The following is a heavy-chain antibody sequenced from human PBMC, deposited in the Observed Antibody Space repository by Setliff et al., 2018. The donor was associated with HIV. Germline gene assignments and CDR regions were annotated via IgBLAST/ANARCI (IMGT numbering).Heavy chain of an antibody. CDR2: IHYSGST. V-gene: IGHV4-39*01. J-gene: IGHJ3*02. D-gene: IGHD1-26*01. CDR1: GGFIKNSNYY. Sequence: LSLTCTVYGGFIKNSNYYWGWIRQPPGKGLEWIGNIHYSGSTYYNPSLKSRVTISVDTSKNEFSLKLSSVTAADTAVYYCARTYRVVGATGAFDIWGQGTMVTVSS. CDR3: ARTYRVVGATGAFDI.